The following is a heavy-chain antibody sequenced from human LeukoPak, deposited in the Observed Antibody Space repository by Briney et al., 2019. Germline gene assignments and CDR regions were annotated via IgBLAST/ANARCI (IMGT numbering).Heavy chain of an antibody. Sequence: PGRSLRLSCAASGFTFSSYAMHWVRQAPGKGLEWVAVISYDGSNNYYADSVKGRFTISRDNSKNTLYLQMNSLRAEDTAVYYCAKAVVPVISQHYFDYWGQGILVTVSS. CDR3: AKAVVPVISQHYFDY. J-gene: IGHJ4*02. D-gene: IGHD3-22*01. CDR2: ISYDGSNN. CDR1: GFTFSSYA. V-gene: IGHV3-30*04.